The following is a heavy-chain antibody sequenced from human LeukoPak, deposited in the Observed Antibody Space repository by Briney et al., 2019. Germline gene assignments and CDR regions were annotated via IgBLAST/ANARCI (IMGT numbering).Heavy chain of an antibody. V-gene: IGHV1-69*06. CDR3: ARAIDYDILAGSPYYFDY. CDR1: GGTFSSYA. CDR2: IIPIFGTA. J-gene: IGHJ4*02. Sequence: SVKVSCKASGGTFSSYAISWVRQAPGQGLEWMGGIIPIFGTANYAQKFQGRVTITADKSTSTAYMELSSLRSEDTAVYYCARAIDYDILAGSPYYFDYWGQGTLVTVSS. D-gene: IGHD3-9*01.